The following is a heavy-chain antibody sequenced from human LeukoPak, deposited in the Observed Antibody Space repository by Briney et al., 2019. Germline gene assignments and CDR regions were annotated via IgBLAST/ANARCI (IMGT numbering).Heavy chain of an antibody. Sequence: LSLTCAVSGGSISSGGYSWSWIRQPPGKGLEWVSGISGSGGSTYYADSVKGRFTISRDNSKNTLYLQMNSLRAEDTAVYYCANDYSNYLDYWGQGTLVTVSS. V-gene: IGHV3-23*01. J-gene: IGHJ4*02. D-gene: IGHD4-11*01. CDR1: GGSISSGGYS. CDR2: ISGSGGST. CDR3: ANDYSNYLDY.